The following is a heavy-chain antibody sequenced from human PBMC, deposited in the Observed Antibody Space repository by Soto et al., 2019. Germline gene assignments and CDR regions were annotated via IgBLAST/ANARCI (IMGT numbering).Heavy chain of an antibody. CDR2: ISFDGANK. CDR1: GFTFRNYA. J-gene: IGHJ6*02. Sequence: GGSLRLSCAVSGFTFRNYAMHWVRQAPGTGMEWMAVISFDGANKFYADSVKGRFTISRDDSKNTMYLQMNSLRAEDTAVYYCAKGGDYGFYYGMDVWGQGTTVTVSS. D-gene: IGHD4-17*01. V-gene: IGHV3-30-3*01. CDR3: AKGGDYGFYYGMDV.